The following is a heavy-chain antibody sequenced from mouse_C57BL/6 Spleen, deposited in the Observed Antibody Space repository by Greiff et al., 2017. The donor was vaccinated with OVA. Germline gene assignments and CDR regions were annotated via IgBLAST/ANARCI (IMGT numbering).Heavy chain of an antibody. CDR2: IRSKSNNYAT. D-gene: IGHD1-1*01. Sequence: EVTLMESGGGLVQPKGSLKLSCAASGFSFHTYAMNWVRQAPGKGLEWVARIRSKSNNYATYYADSVKDRFTISRDDSESRLYLQMNNLKTEDTAMYYGVRETTVVATDAMDYWGQGTSVTVSS. V-gene: IGHV10-1*01. J-gene: IGHJ4*01. CDR3: VRETTVVATDAMDY. CDR1: GFSFHTYA.